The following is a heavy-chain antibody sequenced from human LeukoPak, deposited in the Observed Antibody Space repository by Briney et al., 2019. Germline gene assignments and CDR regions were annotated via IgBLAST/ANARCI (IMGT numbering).Heavy chain of an antibody. D-gene: IGHD6-19*01. V-gene: IGHV3-23*01. Sequence: PGGSLTLSCAVSGFSVSSFGMCWVRQAPRTGQEWISAIGLNGETTWYADSVKDRFTISGHNSNNTRYLHLTSLRAEDTAVYYCAQGFSSGWYPYWGQGSLVSVSS. CDR1: GFSVSSFG. J-gene: IGHJ4*02. CDR3: AQGFSSGWYPY. CDR2: IGLNGETT.